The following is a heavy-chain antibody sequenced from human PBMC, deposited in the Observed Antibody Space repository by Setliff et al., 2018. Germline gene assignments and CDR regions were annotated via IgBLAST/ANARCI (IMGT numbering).Heavy chain of an antibody. Sequence: PGGSLRLSCAASGFTFSRYWMSWVRQAPGKGLEWVAVISYDGSNKYYADSVKGRFTISSDNSKNTLYLQMNSLRAEDTAVYYCAKDREDIVATVLTYWGQGTLVTVSS. J-gene: IGHJ4*02. CDR2: ISYDGSNK. D-gene: IGHD5-12*01. CDR3: AKDREDIVATVLTY. V-gene: IGHV3-30*18. CDR1: GFTFSRYW.